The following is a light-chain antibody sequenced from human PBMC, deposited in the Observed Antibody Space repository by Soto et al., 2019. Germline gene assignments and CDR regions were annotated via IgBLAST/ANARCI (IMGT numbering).Light chain of an antibody. CDR1: QSVSNN. Sequence: EIVMTQSPATLTVSPGERATLSCRASQSVSNNLAWYQQKPGQAPRLLIYGASTRATGIPARFSGSGSGTEFTLTISSLQSEDFAVYYCQQYNNWPPWTFGQGTKVEIK. CDR3: QQYNNWPPWT. CDR2: GAS. V-gene: IGKV3-15*01. J-gene: IGKJ1*01.